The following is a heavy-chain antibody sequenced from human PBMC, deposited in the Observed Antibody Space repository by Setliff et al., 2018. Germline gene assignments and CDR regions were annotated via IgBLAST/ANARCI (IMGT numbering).Heavy chain of an antibody. Sequence: PSETLSLTCTAYGGSFSAYYWSWIRQPPGKGLEWIGEISHGGGTNYNPSLKSRVTISIDTSKNLFSLKLTSVTAADTAVYYRATGDAYDSSAFFSDWFDPWGQGTLVTVSS. CDR3: ATGDAYDSSAFFSDWFDP. V-gene: IGHV4-34*01. J-gene: IGHJ5*02. CDR2: ISHGGGT. CDR1: GGSFSAYY. D-gene: IGHD3-22*01.